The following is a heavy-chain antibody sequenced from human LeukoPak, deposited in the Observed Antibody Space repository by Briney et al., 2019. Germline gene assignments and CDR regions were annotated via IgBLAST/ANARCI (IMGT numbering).Heavy chain of an antibody. J-gene: IGHJ4*02. V-gene: IGHV1-18*01. CDR3: ASALSDYDILTGWY. Sequence: ASVKVSCKASGYTFTSYGISWVRQAPGQGLEWMGWISAYNGNTNYAQKLQGRVTMTTDTSTSTAHMELRSLRSDDTAVYYCASALSDYDILTGWYWGQGTLVTVSS. CDR2: ISAYNGNT. CDR1: GYTFTSYG. D-gene: IGHD3-9*01.